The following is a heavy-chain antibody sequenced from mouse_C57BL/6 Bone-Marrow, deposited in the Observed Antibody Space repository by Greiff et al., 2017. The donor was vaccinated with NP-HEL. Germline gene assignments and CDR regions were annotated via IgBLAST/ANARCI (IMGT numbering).Heavy chain of an antibody. CDR2: IDPSDSYT. V-gene: IGHV1-69*01. J-gene: IGHJ3*01. CDR1: GYTFTSYW. CDR3: AREEEEPFAY. Sequence: VKLQQPGAELVMPGASVKLSCKASGYTFTSYWMHWVKQRPGQGLEWIGEIDPSDSYTNYNQKFKGKSTLTVDKSSSTAYMQLSSLTSEDSAVYYCAREEEEPFAYWGQGTLVTVSA.